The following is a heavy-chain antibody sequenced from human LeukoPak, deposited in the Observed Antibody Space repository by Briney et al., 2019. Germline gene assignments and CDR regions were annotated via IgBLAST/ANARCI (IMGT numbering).Heavy chain of an antibody. CDR3: ARDKRGNHY. J-gene: IGHJ4*02. Sequence: GGSLTLSCAASGFSFSTYWMTWVRQAPGKGLEWVATIKHDGGEKYYVDSVKGRFTISRDNAKNSVQLQMKSLRAEDTAVYYCARDKRGNHYWGQGTLVTVSS. V-gene: IGHV3-7*01. CDR1: GFSFSTYW. D-gene: IGHD2/OR15-2a*01. CDR2: IKHDGGEK.